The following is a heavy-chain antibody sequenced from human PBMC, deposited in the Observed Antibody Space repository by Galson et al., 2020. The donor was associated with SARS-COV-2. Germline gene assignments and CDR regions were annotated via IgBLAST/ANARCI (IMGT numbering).Heavy chain of an antibody. J-gene: IGHJ3*02. V-gene: IGHV4-31*03. CDR3: ARGKWELLLEYAFDI. CDR1: GGSISSGGYY. D-gene: IGHD1-26*01. Sequence: SETLSLTCTVSGGSISSGGYYWSWIRQHPGKGLEWIGYIYYSGSTYYNPSLKSRVTISVDTSKNQFSLKLSSVTAADTAVYYCARGKWELLLEYAFDIWGQGTMVTGSS. CDR2: IYYSGST.